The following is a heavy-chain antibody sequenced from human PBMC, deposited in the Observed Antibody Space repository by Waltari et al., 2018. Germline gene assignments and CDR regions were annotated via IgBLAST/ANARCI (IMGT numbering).Heavy chain of an antibody. Sequence: QLQLQESGPGLVKPSETLSLTCTVSGGSISSSSYYWSWIRQPHGKGLEWIGSLYYSGSTYYNPSLKSRVTISVDTSKNQFSLKLSSVTAADTAVYYCARILRFLEWLSPWGQGTLVTVSS. CDR3: ARILRFLEWLSP. V-gene: IGHV4-39*01. CDR1: GGSISSSSYY. J-gene: IGHJ5*02. D-gene: IGHD3-3*01. CDR2: LYYSGST.